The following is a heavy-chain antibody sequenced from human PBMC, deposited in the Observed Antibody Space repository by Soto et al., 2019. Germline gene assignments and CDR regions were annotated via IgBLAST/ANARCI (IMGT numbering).Heavy chain of an antibody. CDR3: ASAATTEHYYYYYGMDV. Sequence: ASVKVSCKASGYTFTGYYMHWVRQVPGQGLEWMGWINPNSGGTNYAQKFQGRVTMTRDTSISTAYMELSRLRSDDTAVYYCASAATTEHYYYYYGMDVWGQGTTVTVSS. J-gene: IGHJ6*02. CDR1: GYTFTGYY. D-gene: IGHD5-12*01. V-gene: IGHV1-2*02. CDR2: INPNSGGT.